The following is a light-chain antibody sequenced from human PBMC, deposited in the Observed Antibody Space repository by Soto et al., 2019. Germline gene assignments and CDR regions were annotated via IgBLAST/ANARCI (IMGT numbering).Light chain of an antibody. CDR2: GAS. CDR3: QQYGTSPPA. CDR1: QSVSRNS. V-gene: IGKV3-20*01. Sequence: EIVLTQSPGTLSLSPGERATLSCRASQSVSRNSLAWYQQQPGQAPRLLIYGASSRATDIPDRLSGSVSGTDFTLIVSRLEPEDFAVYFCQQYGTSPPAFGPGTNVDIK. J-gene: IGKJ3*01.